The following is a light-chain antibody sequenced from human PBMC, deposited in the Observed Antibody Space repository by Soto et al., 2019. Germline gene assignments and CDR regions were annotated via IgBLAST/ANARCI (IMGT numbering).Light chain of an antibody. J-gene: IGKJ1*01. V-gene: IGKV3-15*01. CDR3: QQYDNWPPWT. CDR1: QSVGSN. CDR2: AAS. Sequence: EIVMTQSPATLSVSPGERATLSCRASQSVGSNLAWYQQKPGQAPRLLIYAASTRVTGIPARFSGSGSGTAFTLTISSLQSEDFAVYWCQQYDNWPPWTFGQGTKVEIK.